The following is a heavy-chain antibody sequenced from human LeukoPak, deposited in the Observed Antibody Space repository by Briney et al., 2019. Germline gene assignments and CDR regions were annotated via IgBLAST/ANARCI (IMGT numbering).Heavy chain of an antibody. D-gene: IGHD6-13*01. CDR2: IKQDGSEK. CDR1: GFTFSSYW. J-gene: IGHJ5*02. CDR3: VRSQYSSSS. V-gene: IGHV3-7*01. Sequence: PGGSLRLSCAASGFTFSSYWMTWIRQAPGKGLEWVANIKQDGSEKYYVDSVKGRFTISRDNAKNSLYLQMNSLRVEDTAVYYCVRSQYSSSSWGQGTLVTVSS.